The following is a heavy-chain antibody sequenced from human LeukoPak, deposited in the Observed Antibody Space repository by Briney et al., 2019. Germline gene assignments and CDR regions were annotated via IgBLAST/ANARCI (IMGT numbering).Heavy chain of an antibody. D-gene: IGHD2-2*01. Sequence: PGGSLRLSCAASGFTFSDYAMYWVRQAPGKGLEWVVFIRYDGSNKYYADSVKGRFTISRDNSKNTLYLQMNSLRTEDTALYYCAKARSSTSYGAFDIWAKGQWSPSLQ. J-gene: IGHJ3*02. CDR3: AKARSSTSYGAFDI. CDR2: IRYDGSNK. CDR1: GFTFSDYA. V-gene: IGHV3-30*02.